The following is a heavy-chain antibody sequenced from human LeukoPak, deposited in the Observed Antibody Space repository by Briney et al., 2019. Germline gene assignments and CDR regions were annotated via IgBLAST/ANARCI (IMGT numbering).Heavy chain of an antibody. D-gene: IGHD1-14*01. CDR1: GYTFTSYD. CDR3: ARSRKGLRAPPRTNWFDP. J-gene: IGHJ5*02. V-gene: IGHV1-8*01. CDR2: MNPNSGNT. Sequence: ASVKVSCKASGYTFTSYDINWVRQATGQGLERMGWMNPNSGNTGYAQKFQGRVTMTRNTSISTAYMELSSLRSEDTAVYYCARSRKGLRAPPRTNWFDPWGQGTLVTVSS.